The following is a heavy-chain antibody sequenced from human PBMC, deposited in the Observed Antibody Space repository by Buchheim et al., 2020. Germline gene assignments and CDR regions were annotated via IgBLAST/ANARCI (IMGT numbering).Heavy chain of an antibody. CDR1: GGSISSGGYS. J-gene: IGHJ5*02. CDR3: ARGDIVGGWFDP. Sequence: QLQLQESGSGLVKPSQTLSLTCAVSGGSISSGGYSWSWIRQPPGKGLEWIGYIYHSGSTYYNPYLQSRVTISVDRSKNQFSLKLSSVTAADTAVYYCARGDIVGGWFDPWGQGTL. V-gene: IGHV4-30-2*01. CDR2: IYHSGST. D-gene: IGHD2-15*01.